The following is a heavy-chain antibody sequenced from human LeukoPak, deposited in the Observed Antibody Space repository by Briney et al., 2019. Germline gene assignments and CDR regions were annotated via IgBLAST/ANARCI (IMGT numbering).Heavy chain of an antibody. CDR3: ARPLGTAMFYGMDV. J-gene: IGHJ6*02. Sequence: GGSLRLSCAASGFTFSSYSMNWVRQAPGKGLEWVSYISSSSSTIYYADSVKGRFTISRDNAKNSLYLQMNCLRDEDTAVYYCARPLGTAMFYGMDVWGQGTTVTVSS. CDR1: GFTFSSYS. V-gene: IGHV3-48*02. D-gene: IGHD1-1*01. CDR2: ISSSSSTI.